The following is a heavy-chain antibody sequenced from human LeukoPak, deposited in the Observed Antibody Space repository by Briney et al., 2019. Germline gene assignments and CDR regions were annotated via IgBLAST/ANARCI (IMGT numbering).Heavy chain of an antibody. D-gene: IGHD3-22*01. CDR1: GFTFSSYW. V-gene: IGHV3-74*01. CDR2: IKSDGST. CDR3: ARAPSEIGGYYPEYFRH. J-gene: IGHJ1*01. Sequence: GGSLRLSCAASGFTFSSYWMHWVRQAPGKGLVWVSRIKSDGSTNYADSVKGRFTISRDNAKNTLSLQMNSLRAEDTGVYYCARAPSEIGGYYPEYFRHWEQATLVTVSS.